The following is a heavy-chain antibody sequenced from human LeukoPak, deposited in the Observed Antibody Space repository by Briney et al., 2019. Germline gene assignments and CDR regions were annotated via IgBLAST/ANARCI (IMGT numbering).Heavy chain of an antibody. CDR2: IIPIFGTA. CDR1: GFTFTSSA. Sequence: ASVKVSCKASGFTFTSSAVQWVRQAPGQGLEWMGGIIPIFGTANYAQKFQGRVTITADESTSTAYMELSSLRSEDTAVYYCARDIGSGSYTPHNWFDPWGQGTLVAVSS. J-gene: IGHJ5*02. CDR3: ARDIGSGSYTPHNWFDP. D-gene: IGHD3-10*01. V-gene: IGHV1-69*13.